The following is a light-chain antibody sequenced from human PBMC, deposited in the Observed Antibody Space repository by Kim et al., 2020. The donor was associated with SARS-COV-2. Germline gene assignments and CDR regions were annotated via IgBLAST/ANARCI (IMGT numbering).Light chain of an antibody. Sequence: GKSVAIPCTTSSGGVANNYVQWYQQRPGSAPTTVIYADNKRPSGVPDRFSGSIDSSSNSASLTISGLKTEDEADYYCQSYDSSRWVFGGGTQLTVL. CDR2: ADN. CDR1: SGGVANNY. V-gene: IGLV6-57*02. J-gene: IGLJ3*02. CDR3: QSYDSSRWV.